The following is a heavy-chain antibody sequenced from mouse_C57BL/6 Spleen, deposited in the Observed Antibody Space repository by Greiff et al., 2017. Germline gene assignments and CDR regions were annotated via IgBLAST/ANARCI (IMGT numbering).Heavy chain of an antibody. J-gene: IGHJ3*01. CDR1: GYSITSGYY. CDR2: ISYDGSN. Sequence: EVKLMESGPGLVKPSQSLSLTCSVTGYSITSGYYWNWIRQFPGNKLEWMGYISYDGSNNYNPSLKNRISITRDTSKNQFFLKLNSVTTEDTATYYCARDKDPGGFAYWGQGTLVTVSA. V-gene: IGHV3-6*01. CDR3: ARDKDPGGFAY.